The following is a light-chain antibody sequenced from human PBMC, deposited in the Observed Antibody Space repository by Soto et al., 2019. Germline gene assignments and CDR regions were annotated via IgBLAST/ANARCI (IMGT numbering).Light chain of an antibody. V-gene: IGKV1-5*03. CDR2: TAS. CDR3: QQYHVFSWT. CDR1: QTIITW. J-gene: IGKJ1*01. Sequence: DIQLTQSPSTLSASVGDRVTITCRASQTIITWLAWYQQKPGKAPKLLISTASSLESGVPSRFSGSGSGTEFTLTINSLQPDDSATYYCQQYHVFSWTFGQGTKVEIE.